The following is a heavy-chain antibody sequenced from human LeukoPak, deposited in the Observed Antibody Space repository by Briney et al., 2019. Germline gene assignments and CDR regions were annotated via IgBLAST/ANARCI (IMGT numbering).Heavy chain of an antibody. CDR3: AREIRGAFDI. Sequence: GGSLRLSCAASGFTVSSNYMSWVRQAPGKGLEWVSVIYSGGSTYCADSVKGRLTISRDNSKNTLYLQMNSLRAEDTAVYYCAREIRGAFDIWGQGTMVTVSS. J-gene: IGHJ3*02. CDR2: IYSGGST. CDR1: GFTVSSNY. V-gene: IGHV3-66*02. D-gene: IGHD3-3*01.